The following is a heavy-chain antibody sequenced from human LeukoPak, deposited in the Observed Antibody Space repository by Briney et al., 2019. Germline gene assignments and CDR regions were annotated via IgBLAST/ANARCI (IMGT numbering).Heavy chain of an antibody. Sequence: PGGSLRLSCAASGFTFSSHGMSWVRQTPERGLERDSSISASGGEKFYADSVRGRFTISRDNSKNTLYLQMYSLRPEDTAIYYCAKIGVIGLWYFDYWGQGSLVTVSS. CDR3: AKIGVIGLWYFDY. D-gene: IGHD2-21*01. CDR2: ISASGGEK. V-gene: IGHV3-23*01. J-gene: IGHJ4*02. CDR1: GFTFSSHG.